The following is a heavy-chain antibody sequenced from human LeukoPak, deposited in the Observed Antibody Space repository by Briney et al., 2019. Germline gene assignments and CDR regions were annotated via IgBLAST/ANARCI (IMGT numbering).Heavy chain of an antibody. CDR1: GFTFNIYS. CDR3: ARRFDI. Sequence: GGSLRLSCAVSGFTFNIYSMSWVRQAPGKGLEWVSRISASGGGTFYAGSVEGRFIISRDNSKNTLSLQMNSLRAEDTAIYYCARRFDIWGQGTMVTVSS. D-gene: IGHD3-10*01. V-gene: IGHV3-23*01. CDR2: ISASGGGT. J-gene: IGHJ3*02.